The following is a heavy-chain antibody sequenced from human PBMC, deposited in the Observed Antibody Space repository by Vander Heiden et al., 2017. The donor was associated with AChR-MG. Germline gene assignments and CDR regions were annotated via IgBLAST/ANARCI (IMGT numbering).Heavy chain of an antibody. CDR3: ARVPDYYDSSGNFDY. D-gene: IGHD3-22*01. J-gene: IGHJ4*02. CDR2: IIPILGIA. V-gene: IGHV1-69*04. Sequence: QLQPVQPAAEVRKTGSSVKVSCKASRGSFIRYAISWVRQAPGQGLEWMGRIIPILGIANYAQKFQGRVTITADKSTSTAYMELSSLRSEDTAVYYCARVPDYYDSSGNFDYWGQGTLVTVSS. CDR1: RGSFIRYA.